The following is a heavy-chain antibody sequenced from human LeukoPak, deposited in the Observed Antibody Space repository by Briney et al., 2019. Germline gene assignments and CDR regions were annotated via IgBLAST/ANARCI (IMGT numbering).Heavy chain of an antibody. V-gene: IGHV1-8*01. Sequence: GASVKVSCKASGYTFTSYDINWVRQATGQGLEWMGWMNPNSGYTGYAQKFQGRVTITRNTSISTAYMELSSLRSEDTAVYYCAIETYYYDSSGYSGAFDIWGQGTMVTVSS. J-gene: IGHJ3*02. D-gene: IGHD3-22*01. CDR1: GYTFTSYD. CDR2: MNPNSGYT. CDR3: AIETYYYDSSGYSGAFDI.